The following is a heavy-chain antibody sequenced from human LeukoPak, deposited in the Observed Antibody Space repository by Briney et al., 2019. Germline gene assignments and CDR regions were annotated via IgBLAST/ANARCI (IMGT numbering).Heavy chain of an antibody. CDR1: GASVTTGGLY. V-gene: IGHV4-31*03. CDR3: ESGGGWYWSFDY. D-gene: IGHD6-19*01. J-gene: IGHJ4*02. Sequence: SETLSLTCSVSGASVTTGGLYWTWIRQLPGKGLEWIGYIYHSGSTKYHPSLESRLIISIDTSKNQFSLKLNSVTAADTAVYYCESGGGWYWSFDYWGQGTLVTVSS. CDR2: IYHSGST.